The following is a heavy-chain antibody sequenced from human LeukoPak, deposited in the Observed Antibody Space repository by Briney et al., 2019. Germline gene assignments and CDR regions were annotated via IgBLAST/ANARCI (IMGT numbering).Heavy chain of an antibody. J-gene: IGHJ4*02. CDR1: GFTFSNYE. CDR3: ARLSAAGFDY. Sequence: GGSLRLSCAASGFTFSNYEFNWVRQAPGKGLEWVSYISSSGRNIYYADSVKGRFTISRDNAKNSLYLQMNSLRDEDTAVYYCARLSAAGFDYWGQGTLVTVSS. V-gene: IGHV3-48*02. D-gene: IGHD6-13*01. CDR2: ISSSGRNI.